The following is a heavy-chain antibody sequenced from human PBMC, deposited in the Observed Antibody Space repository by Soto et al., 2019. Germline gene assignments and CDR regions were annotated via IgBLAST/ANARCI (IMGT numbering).Heavy chain of an antibody. CDR3: ATSDSSSRHYYYYGMDV. J-gene: IGHJ6*02. CDR1: VYTFTGYY. Sequence: GASVKVSCKASVYTFTGYYMHWVRQAPGQGLEWMGWINPNDGETIYAQKFQGWVTMTKDTSTDTAYMELSRLRSEDTAVYYCATSDSSSRHYYYYGMDVWGQGTTVTVSS. D-gene: IGHD6-6*01. CDR2: INPNDGET. V-gene: IGHV1-2*04.